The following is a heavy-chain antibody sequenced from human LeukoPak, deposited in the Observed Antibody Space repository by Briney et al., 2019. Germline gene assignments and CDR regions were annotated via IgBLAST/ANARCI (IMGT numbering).Heavy chain of an antibody. Sequence: PSETLSLTCAVSGGSISSYYWSWIRQPPGKGLEWIGFFYYSGSTNYNPSLKSRVTISVDTSKNHFSLKLSSVAAADTAVYYCARGPGGYSYGYCFDYWGQGTLVTVSS. J-gene: IGHJ4*02. CDR2: FYYSGST. V-gene: IGHV4-59*01. D-gene: IGHD5-18*01. CDR1: GGSISSYY. CDR3: ARGPGGYSYGYCFDY.